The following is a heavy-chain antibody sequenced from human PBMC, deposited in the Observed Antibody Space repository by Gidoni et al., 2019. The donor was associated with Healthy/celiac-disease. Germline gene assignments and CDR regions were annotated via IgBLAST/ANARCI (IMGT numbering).Heavy chain of an antibody. CDR3: ARERPRYYDFWSGYYTAFDI. V-gene: IGHV3-30*04. J-gene: IGHJ3*02. CDR2: ISYDGSNK. D-gene: IGHD3-3*01. Sequence: QVQLVESGGGVVQPGRSLRLSCAASGFTFRSYAMHWVRQAPGKGLEWVAVISYDGSNKYYADSVKGRFTISRDNSKNTLYLQMNSLRAEDTAVYYCARERPRYYDFWSGYYTAFDIWGQGTMVTVSS. CDR1: GFTFRSYA.